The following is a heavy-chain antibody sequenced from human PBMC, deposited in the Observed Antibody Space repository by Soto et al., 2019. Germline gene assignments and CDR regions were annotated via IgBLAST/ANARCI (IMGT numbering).Heavy chain of an antibody. CDR1: GGTFSSYT. CDR2: IIPILGIA. D-gene: IGHD4-17*01. J-gene: IGHJ6*02. Sequence: ASVKVSCKASGGTFSSYTISWGRQAPGQGLEWMGRIIPILGIANYAQKFQGRVTITADKSTSTAYMELSSLRSEDTAVYYCARDLTTVVTAGYYGLAVWGQGATVTVSS. CDR3: ARDLTTVVTAGYYGLAV. V-gene: IGHV1-69*04.